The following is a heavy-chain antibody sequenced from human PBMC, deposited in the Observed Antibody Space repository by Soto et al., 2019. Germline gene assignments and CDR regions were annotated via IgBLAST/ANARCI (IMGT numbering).Heavy chain of an antibody. J-gene: IGHJ5*02. CDR1: GGSISEKY. CDR3: VASLAASGLNWLDP. V-gene: IGHV4-4*07. CDR2: IFANGHT. D-gene: IGHD6-13*01. Sequence: SETLSLTCIVSGGSISEKYWNWVRQPPGKGLEWIGLIFANGHTDYNPSLKSRVTTSVDASKNQFSLRLTSMTAADTAVYYCVASLAASGLNWLDPWGRGTLVTVSS.